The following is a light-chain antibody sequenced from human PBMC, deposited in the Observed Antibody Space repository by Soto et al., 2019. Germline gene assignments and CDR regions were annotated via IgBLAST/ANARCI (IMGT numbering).Light chain of an antibody. CDR2: GAS. J-gene: IGKJ2*01. CDR3: QQYIDWPPYT. CDR1: QTVSRS. V-gene: IGKV3-15*01. Sequence: EVVLTQSPATLSVSPGERATLSCRASQTVSRSLAWYQQKPGQAPMLLIYGASMRATGVPDRVSGSGSGTDFALTISSLQSEDFAVYYCQQYIDWPPYTFGQGTK.